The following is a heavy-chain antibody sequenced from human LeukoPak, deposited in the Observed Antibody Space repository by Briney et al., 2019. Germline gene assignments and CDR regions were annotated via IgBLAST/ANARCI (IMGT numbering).Heavy chain of an antibody. Sequence: ASVKVSCKASGGTFSSYAISWVRQAPGHGLEWMGGIIPIFGTANYAQKFQGRVTITADESTSTAYMELSSLRSEDTAVYYCARDGPYDSSGYYTLAFDYWGQGTLVTVSS. CDR3: ARDGPYDSSGYYTLAFDY. CDR2: IIPIFGTA. J-gene: IGHJ4*02. V-gene: IGHV1-69*13. CDR1: GGTFSSYA. D-gene: IGHD3-22*01.